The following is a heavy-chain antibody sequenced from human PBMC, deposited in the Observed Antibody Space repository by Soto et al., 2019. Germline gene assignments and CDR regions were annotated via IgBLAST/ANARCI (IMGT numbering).Heavy chain of an antibody. Sequence: TLSLTCAVSGHSISSGFYYWGWIRQPPGKGLEWIGSIYHSGSTYYNPSLKSRVTMSVDTSKNQLSLKLSSVTAADTAVYYCARTGYSYSARFFDYWGEGDRVTVS. D-gene: IGHD5-18*01. CDR3: ARTGYSYSARFFDY. CDR1: GHSISSGFYY. V-gene: IGHV4-38-2*01. J-gene: IGHJ4*02. CDR2: IYHSGST.